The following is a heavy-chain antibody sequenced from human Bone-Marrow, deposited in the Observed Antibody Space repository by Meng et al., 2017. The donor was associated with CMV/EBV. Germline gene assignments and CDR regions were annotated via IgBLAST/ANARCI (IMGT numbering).Heavy chain of an antibody. D-gene: IGHD2/OR15-2a*01. Sequence: ASVKVSCKASVYTFTSYDINWVRQATGQGLEWMGWMNPNSGNTGYAQKFQGRVTITRNTSISTAYMELSSLRSEDTAVYYCARGLSSYAYYYYGMDVWGQGTTVTVSS. V-gene: IGHV1-8*03. CDR3: ARGLSSYAYYYYGMDV. J-gene: IGHJ6*02. CDR1: VYTFTSYD. CDR2: MNPNSGNT.